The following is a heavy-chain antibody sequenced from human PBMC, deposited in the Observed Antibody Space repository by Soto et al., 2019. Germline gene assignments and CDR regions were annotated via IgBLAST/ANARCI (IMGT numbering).Heavy chain of an antibody. J-gene: IGHJ5*02. CDR3: ARDRKWSGSYYTRKRREYNWFDP. D-gene: IGHD3-10*01. CDR1: GYTFTGYY. V-gene: IGHV1-2*04. CDR2: INPNSGGT. Sequence: QVQLVQSGAEVKKPGASVKVSCKASGYTFTGYYMHWVRQAPGQGLEWMGWINPNSGGTNYAQKFQGWVTMTRDTSISPAYMELSRLRSDDTAVYYCARDRKWSGSYYTRKRREYNWFDPWGQGTLVTVSS.